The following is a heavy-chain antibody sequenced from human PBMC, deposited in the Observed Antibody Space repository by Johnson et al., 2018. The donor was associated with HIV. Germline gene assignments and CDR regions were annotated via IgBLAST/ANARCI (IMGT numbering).Heavy chain of an antibody. CDR3: TTDDVVPPAFDI. D-gene: IGHD2-15*01. Sequence: FYNYAMSWVRQTPGKGLEWVSGINWHGGSTGYADSVKGRFTISRDDSKNTLYLQMNSLKTEDTAVYYCTTDDVVPPAFDIWGQGTMVTVSS. V-gene: IGHV3-20*03. CDR2: INWHGGST. J-gene: IGHJ3*02. CDR1: FYNYA.